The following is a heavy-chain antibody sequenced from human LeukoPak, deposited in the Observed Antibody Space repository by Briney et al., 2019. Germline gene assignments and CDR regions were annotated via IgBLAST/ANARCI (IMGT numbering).Heavy chain of an antibody. CDR1: GFTFRSYS. J-gene: IGHJ4*02. CDR2: ISSSSSYI. D-gene: IGHD1-26*01. Sequence: GGSLRPSCAASGFTFRSYSINWVRQAPGKGLEWVSSISSSSSYIYYADSVKGRFTISRDNAKNSLYLQMNSLRAEDTAVYYCARDLWELLTGIDYWGQGTLVTVSS. CDR3: ARDLWELLTGIDY. V-gene: IGHV3-21*01.